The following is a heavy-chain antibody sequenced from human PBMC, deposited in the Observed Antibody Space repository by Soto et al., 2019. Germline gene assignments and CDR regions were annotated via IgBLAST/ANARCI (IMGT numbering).Heavy chain of an antibody. CDR3: AREEQWLLDY. CDR1: GGSISSYY. J-gene: IGHJ4*02. CDR2: IYYSGST. D-gene: IGHD6-19*01. Sequence: SETLSLTCTFSGGSISSYYWSLIRQPPGKGLEWIGYIYYSGSTNYNPSLKSRVTISVDTSKNQFSLKLSSVTAADTAVYYCAREEQWLLDYWGQGTLVTVSS. V-gene: IGHV4-59*01.